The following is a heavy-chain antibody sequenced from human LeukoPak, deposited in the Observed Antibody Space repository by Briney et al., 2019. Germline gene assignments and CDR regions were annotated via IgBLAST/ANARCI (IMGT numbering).Heavy chain of an antibody. CDR2: TYYRSKWYN. Sequence: SRTLSLTCAIFVDSISSNSSWNWIRQSPSRGLEWLGRTYYRSKWYNDYVVSVKSRVNINPDTSKNQFSLQLNSVTPEDTAVYYCARGGQGDGYSADEAFDIWGQGTMVTVS. D-gene: IGHD5-18*01. J-gene: IGHJ3*02. CDR1: VDSISSNSS. CDR3: ARGGQGDGYSADEAFDI. V-gene: IGHV6-1*01.